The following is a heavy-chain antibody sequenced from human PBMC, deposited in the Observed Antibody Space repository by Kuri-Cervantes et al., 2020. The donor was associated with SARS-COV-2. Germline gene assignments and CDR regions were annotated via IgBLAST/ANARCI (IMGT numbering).Heavy chain of an antibody. V-gene: IGHV3-30*02. CDR3: ATARFLEWLLDVFGGPPMDV. CDR2: IRYDGSNK. Sequence: GESLKISCAASGFTFSSYGMHWVRQAPGKGLEWVAFIRYDGSNKYYADSVKGRFTISRDNSKNTLYLQMNSLRAEDTAVYYCATARFLEWLLDVFGGPPMDVWGKGTTVTVSS. J-gene: IGHJ6*03. D-gene: IGHD3-3*01. CDR1: GFTFSSYG.